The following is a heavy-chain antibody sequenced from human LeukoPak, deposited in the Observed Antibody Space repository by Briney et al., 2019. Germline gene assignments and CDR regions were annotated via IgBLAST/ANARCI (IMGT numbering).Heavy chain of an antibody. D-gene: IGHD1-7*01. CDR3: AKEITGTTSY. Sequence: SGGSLRLSCAASGFTCSSYDMRWVGQAPGKGLEWVSAVSGSGGSTYYADSGKGRFTISRDNSKNTLYLQMNSLRAEDTAVYYCAKEITGTTSYWGQGTLVTVSS. J-gene: IGHJ4*02. CDR2: VSGSGGST. CDR1: GFTCSSYD. V-gene: IGHV3-23*01.